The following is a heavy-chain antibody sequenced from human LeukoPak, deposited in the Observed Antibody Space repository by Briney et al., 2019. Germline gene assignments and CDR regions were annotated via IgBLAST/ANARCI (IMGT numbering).Heavy chain of an antibody. CDR3: AREIQAPGKTLDY. CDR2: INQDGSDK. Sequence: TGGSLRLSCAASGLTFSIHWMNWVRQAPGKGLECVANINQDGSDKYYVDSVKGRFTISRDNAKNTLYLQMNSLRAEDTAVYYCAREIQAPGKTLDYWGQGALVTVSS. J-gene: IGHJ4*02. CDR1: GLTFSIHW. V-gene: IGHV3-7*01.